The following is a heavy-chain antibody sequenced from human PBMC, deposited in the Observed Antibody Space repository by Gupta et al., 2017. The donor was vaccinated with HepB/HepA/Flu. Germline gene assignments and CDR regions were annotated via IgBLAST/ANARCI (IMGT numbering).Heavy chain of an antibody. CDR1: GLRFNDYP. D-gene: IGHD6-6*01. V-gene: IGHV3-43*02. CDR2: INGESGST. CDR3: TRDTSINLSVPMWATTWFDP. J-gene: IGHJ5*02. Sequence: EVQLVESGGGVVQPGGSLRLSCAVSGLRFNDYPIHWVRQVPGKGLEWVALINGESGSTFYADSVKGLCTVSRDNSTNFLYLQMNSLRTEDTDLYSCTRDTSINLSVPMWATTWFDPWGQGTLVTVSS.